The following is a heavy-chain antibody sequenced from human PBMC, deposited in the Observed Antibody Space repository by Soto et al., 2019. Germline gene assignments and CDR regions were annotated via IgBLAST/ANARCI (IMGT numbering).Heavy chain of an antibody. CDR3: ARTYNGDPDY. J-gene: IGHJ4*02. CDR1: GFTFSSHY. CDR2: ISSTGSVM. Sequence: GSLRLSCAASGFTFSSHYMTWVRQAPGQGLEWISYISSTGSVMYYADSVKGRFTISRDNAQNSLYLQMNSLRAEDTAVYYCARTYNGDPDYWGQGTLVTVSS. V-gene: IGHV3-48*01. D-gene: IGHD4-17*01.